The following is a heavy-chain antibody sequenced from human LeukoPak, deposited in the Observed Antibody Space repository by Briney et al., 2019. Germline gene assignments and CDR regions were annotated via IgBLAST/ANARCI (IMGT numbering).Heavy chain of an antibody. CDR3: AKGLWVFVGIAGDSPGDAFDI. J-gene: IGHJ3*02. CDR2: ISGSGGST. D-gene: IGHD6-13*01. CDR1: GFTFSSYA. Sequence: PGGSLRLSCAASGFTFSSYAMSWVRQAPGKGLEWVSAISGSGGSTYYADSVKGRLTISRDSSKNTLYLQMNSLRAEDTAVYYCAKGLWVFVGIAGDSPGDAFDIWGQGTMVTVSS. V-gene: IGHV3-23*01.